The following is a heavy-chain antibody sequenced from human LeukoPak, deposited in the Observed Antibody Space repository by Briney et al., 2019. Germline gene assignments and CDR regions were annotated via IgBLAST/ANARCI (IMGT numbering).Heavy chain of an antibody. Sequence: SETLSLTCAVYGGSFCGYYWSWIRQPPGKGLEWIGEINHSGSTNYNPSLKSRVTISVDTSKNQFSLKLRSVTAADTAVYYCAREGDSYDILTGYQNNWFDPWGQGTLVTVSS. CDR2: INHSGST. D-gene: IGHD3-9*01. V-gene: IGHV4-34*01. CDR3: AREGDSYDILTGYQNNWFDP. J-gene: IGHJ5*02. CDR1: GGSFCGYY.